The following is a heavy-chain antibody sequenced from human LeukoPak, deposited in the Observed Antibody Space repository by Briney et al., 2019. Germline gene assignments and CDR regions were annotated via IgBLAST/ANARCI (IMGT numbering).Heavy chain of an antibody. CDR2: IIPIFGTA. Sequence: SVKVSCKASGYTFTSYGISWVRQAPGQGLEWMGGIIPIFGTANYAQKFQGRVTITADESTSTAYMELSSLRSEDTAVYYCARDHQEVEIATISSVFNPWGQGTLVTVSS. CDR1: GYTFTSYG. D-gene: IGHD5-24*01. J-gene: IGHJ5*02. CDR3: ARDHQEVEIATISSVFNP. V-gene: IGHV1-69*13.